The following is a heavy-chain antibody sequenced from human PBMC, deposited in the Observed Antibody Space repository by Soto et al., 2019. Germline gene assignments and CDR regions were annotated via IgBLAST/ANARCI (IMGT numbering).Heavy chain of an antibody. CDR2: ISGSGGST. D-gene: IGHD1-26*01. J-gene: IGHJ3*02. V-gene: IGHV3-23*01. CDR1: GFTFSRYA. Sequence: GSLRLSCAASGFTFSRYAMSWVRQAPGKGLEWVSAISGSGGSTFYADSVKGRFTISRDNSKNTLYLQMNSLRAEDTAAYYCAKGFSGSYYDAFDIWGQGTMVTVSS. CDR3: AKGFSGSYYDAFDI.